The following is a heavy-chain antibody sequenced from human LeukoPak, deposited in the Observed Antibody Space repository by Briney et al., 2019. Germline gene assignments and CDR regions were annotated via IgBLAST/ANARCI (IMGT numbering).Heavy chain of an antibody. J-gene: IGHJ4*02. V-gene: IGHV3-23*01. CDR2: ISGSGGST. CDR1: GFTFSSYT. D-gene: IGHD4-17*01. Sequence: AGGSLRLSCAASGFTFSSYTMSWVRQAPGKGLEWVSAISGSGGSTYYADSVKGRFTISRDNSKNTLYLQMNSLRAEDKAVYYCAKTHNDYGDYYFDYWGPGTLVTVSS. CDR3: AKTHNDYGDYYFDY.